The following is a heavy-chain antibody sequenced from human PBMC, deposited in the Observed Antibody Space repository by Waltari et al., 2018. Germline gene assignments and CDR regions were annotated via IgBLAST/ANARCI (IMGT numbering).Heavy chain of an antibody. CDR3: AREGIAAAGNGLEYYYYGMDV. V-gene: IGHV4-34*01. J-gene: IGHJ6*02. D-gene: IGHD6-13*01. CDR2: INHSGST. CDR1: GGSFSAYS. Sequence: QVQLQQWGAGLVKPSETLSLTCAVYGGSFSAYSWSWIRQPPGKGLEWIGEINHSGSTKYNPSLQSRVTIAVDTSKNQFSLMLRSVTAEDTAVYYCAREGIAAAGNGLEYYYYGMDVWGQGTTVTVSS.